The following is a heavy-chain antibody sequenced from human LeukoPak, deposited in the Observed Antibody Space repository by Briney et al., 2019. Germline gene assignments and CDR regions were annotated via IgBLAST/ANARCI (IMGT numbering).Heavy chain of an antibody. CDR3: ARVAMGRGVIMYYFDY. V-gene: IGHV7-4-1*02. D-gene: IGHD3-10*01. J-gene: IGHJ4*02. CDR2: INTNTGNP. Sequence: ASVKVSCKASGYTFTSYAMNWVRQAPGQGLEWMGWINTNTGNPTYAQGFTGRFVFSLDTSVSTAYLRISSLKAEDTAIYYCARVAMGRGVIMYYFDYWGQGTLVTVSS. CDR1: GYTFTSYA.